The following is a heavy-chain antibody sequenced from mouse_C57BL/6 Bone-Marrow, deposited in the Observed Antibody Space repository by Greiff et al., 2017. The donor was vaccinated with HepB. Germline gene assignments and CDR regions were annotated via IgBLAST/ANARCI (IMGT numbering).Heavy chain of an antibody. CDR2: ISDGGSYT. CDR1: GFTFSSYA. Sequence: EVNLVESGGGLVKPGGSLKLSCAASGFTFSSYAMSWVRQTPEKRLEWVATISDGGSYTYYPDNVKGRFTISRDNAKNNLYLQMSHLKSEDTAMYYCARERGGSSSDYWGQGTTLTVYS. J-gene: IGHJ2*01. V-gene: IGHV5-4*01. CDR3: ARERGGSSSDY. D-gene: IGHD1-1*01.